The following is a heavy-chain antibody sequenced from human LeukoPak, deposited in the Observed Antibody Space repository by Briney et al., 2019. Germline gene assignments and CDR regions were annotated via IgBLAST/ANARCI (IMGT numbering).Heavy chain of an antibody. CDR3: ARGGIYCTGGGRPNNWFDP. V-gene: IGHV1-18*01. Sequence: ASVKVSCKTSGYTFISYGISWVRQAPGQGLEWMGRVSPYSRNTIYVEKIQDRVTMTTDTSAKTAYMELRSLRSDDTAIYYCARGGIYCTGGGRPNNWFDPWGQGTLVTVSS. D-gene: IGHD2-8*02. CDR1: GYTFISYG. J-gene: IGHJ5*02. CDR2: VSPYSRNT.